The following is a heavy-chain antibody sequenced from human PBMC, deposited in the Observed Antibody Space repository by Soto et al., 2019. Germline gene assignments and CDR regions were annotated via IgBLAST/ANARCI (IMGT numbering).Heavy chain of an antibody. CDR1: GYTFTGYY. V-gene: IGHV1-2*04. CDR2: INPNSGGT. D-gene: IGHD3-9*01. Sequence: ASVKVSCKASGYTFTGYYMHWVRQAPGQGLEWMGWINPNSGGTNYAQKFQAWVTMTTDTSTSTAYMELRNLRSDDTAVYYWAGDGFEWYNWFGPWGQGTLVIVAS. J-gene: IGHJ5*02. CDR3: AGDGFEWYNWFGP.